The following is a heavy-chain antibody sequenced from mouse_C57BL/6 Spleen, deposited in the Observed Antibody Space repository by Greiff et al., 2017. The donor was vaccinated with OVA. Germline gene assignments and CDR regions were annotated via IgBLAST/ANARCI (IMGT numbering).Heavy chain of an antibody. D-gene: IGHD2-5*01. CDR3: ARDDFSNYLDWFAY. J-gene: IGHJ3*01. V-gene: IGHV5-4*01. Sequence: EVKLVESGGGLVKPGGSLKLSCAASGFTFSSYAMSWVRQTPEKRLEWVATISDGGSYTYYPDNVKGRITISRDNAKNNLYLQMSHLKSEDTTMYYGARDDFSNYLDWFAYWGQGTLVTVSA. CDR1: GFTFSSYA. CDR2: ISDGGSYT.